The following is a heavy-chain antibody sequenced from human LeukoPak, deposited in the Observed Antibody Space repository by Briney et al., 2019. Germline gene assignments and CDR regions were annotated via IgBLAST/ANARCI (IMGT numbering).Heavy chain of an antibody. D-gene: IGHD4-17*01. Sequence: GGSLRLSCAASGFTFSKHWMSWVRQAPGKGLEWVANINEDGNEKRYVDSLKGRFTISRDNSKNTLYLQMNRLRAEDTAVYYCAKDTTTVTGHAFDIWGQGTMVTVSS. CDR1: GFTFSKHW. CDR2: INEDGNEK. CDR3: AKDTTTVTGHAFDI. V-gene: IGHV3-7*01. J-gene: IGHJ3*02.